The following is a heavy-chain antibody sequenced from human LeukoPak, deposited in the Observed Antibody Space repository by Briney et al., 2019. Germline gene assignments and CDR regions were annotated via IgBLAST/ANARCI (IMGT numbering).Heavy chain of an antibody. Sequence: SETLSLTCAVFGGSFSGYYWSWIRQPPGKGLEWIGEINHSGSTNYNPSLKSRVTISVDTSKNQFSLKLSSVTAADTAVYYCARGEVPRDIVAVPAAGNYYYYHMDVWGKGTTVTVSS. CDR2: INHSGST. CDR3: ARGEVPRDIVAVPAAGNYYYYHMDV. CDR1: GGSFSGYY. J-gene: IGHJ6*03. V-gene: IGHV4-34*01. D-gene: IGHD2-2*01.